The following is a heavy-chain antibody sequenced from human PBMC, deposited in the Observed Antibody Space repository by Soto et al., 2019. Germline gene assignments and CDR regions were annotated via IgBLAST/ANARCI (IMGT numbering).Heavy chain of an antibody. CDR3: AMAHCGGNARRYYYYYGLDA. Sequence: QVQLQESGPGLVKTLQTLSLTCTVSGDYISSGGYYWSWIRQHPGEGLEWIGYIYYRGSAYYNPSVESRITRSLDTSENQFSLKLSSVSAADTAVYYCAMAHCGGNARRYYYYYGLDAWCQGTTVTVTS. CDR2: IYYRGSA. D-gene: IGHD2-21*01. V-gene: IGHV4-31*03. J-gene: IGHJ6*02. CDR1: GDYISSGGYY.